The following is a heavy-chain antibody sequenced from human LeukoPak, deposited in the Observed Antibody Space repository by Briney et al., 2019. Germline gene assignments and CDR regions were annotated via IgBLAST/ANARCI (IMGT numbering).Heavy chain of an antibody. J-gene: IGHJ4*02. Sequence: ASVKVSCKASGYTFTAYYMHWVRQAPGQGLEWMGWINPSSGGTDYAQNFQGRVTMTRDTSISTAYMELSRLRSDDTAVYYCARFDSSGYSLDYWGQGNLVTVSS. CDR1: GYTFTAYY. CDR3: ARFDSSGYSLDY. V-gene: IGHV1-2*02. CDR2: INPSSGGT. D-gene: IGHD3-22*01.